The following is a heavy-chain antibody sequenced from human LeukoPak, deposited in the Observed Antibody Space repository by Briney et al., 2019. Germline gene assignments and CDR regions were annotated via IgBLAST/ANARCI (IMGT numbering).Heavy chain of an antibody. D-gene: IGHD3-22*01. V-gene: IGHV4-30-4*07. CDR2: IYYSGST. CDR1: GGSISSGGYS. J-gene: IGHJ4*02. CDR3: AARAGVYYYDSSGYCLDY. Sequence: SETLSLTCAVSGGSISSGGYSWSWIRQPPGKGLEWIGYIYYSGSTYYNPSLKSRVTISVDTSKNQFSLKLSSVTAADTAVYYCAARAGVYYYDSSGYCLDYWGQGTLVTVSS.